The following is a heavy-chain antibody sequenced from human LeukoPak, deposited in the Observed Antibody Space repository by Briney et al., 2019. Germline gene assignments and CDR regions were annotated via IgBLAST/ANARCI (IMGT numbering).Heavy chain of an antibody. CDR2: ISYDGSNK. CDR1: GFTFSNYA. CDR3: ARDPTNYYDSSGYYWPPYYFDY. V-gene: IGHV3-30-3*01. Sequence: PGRSLRLSCAASGFTFSNYAMHWVRQAPGKGLEWVAVISYDGSNKYYADSVKGRFTISRDNSKNTLYLQMNSLRAEDTAVYYCARDPTNYYDSSGYYWPPYYFDYWGQGTLVTVSS. J-gene: IGHJ4*02. D-gene: IGHD3-22*01.